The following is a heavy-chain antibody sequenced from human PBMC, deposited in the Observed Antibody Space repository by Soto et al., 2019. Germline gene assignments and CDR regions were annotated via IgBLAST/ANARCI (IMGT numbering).Heavy chain of an antibody. CDR3: ARDLGYVLRYFDWLSHYYYYGMDV. Sequence: XVSLRLSCAASGFTFSDYYMSWIRQAPGKGLEWVSYISSSGSTIYYADSVKGRFTISRDNAKNSLYLQMNSLRAEDTAVYYCARDLGYVLRYFDWLSHYYYYGMDVWGQGTTVTVSS. CDR1: GFTFSDYY. V-gene: IGHV3-11*01. D-gene: IGHD3-9*01. J-gene: IGHJ6*02. CDR2: ISSSGSTI.